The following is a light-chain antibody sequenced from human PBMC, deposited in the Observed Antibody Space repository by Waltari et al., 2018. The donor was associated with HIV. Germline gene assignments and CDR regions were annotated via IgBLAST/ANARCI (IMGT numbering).Light chain of an antibody. V-gene: IGLV2-14*01. CDR1: SSAAGGYNY. Sequence: QSPLTQPASVSGSPGQSLTISCTGTSSAAGGYNYVSWYQQHPGKAPKLMIYDVSNRPSGVSNRFSGSKSGNTASLTISGLQAEDEADYYCSSYTSSSTLFGGGTKLTVL. J-gene: IGLJ2*01. CDR2: DVS. CDR3: SSYTSSSTL.